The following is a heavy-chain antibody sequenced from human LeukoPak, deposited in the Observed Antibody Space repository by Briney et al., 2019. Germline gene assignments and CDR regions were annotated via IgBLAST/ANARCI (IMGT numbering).Heavy chain of an antibody. CDR1: GFSFSSYG. J-gene: IGHJ6*03. D-gene: IGHD6-6*01. CDR2: ILYDGSNK. Sequence: PGRSLRLSCAASGFSFSSYGMHWVRQAPGKGLEWVTVILYDGSNKYYADSVKGRFTTSRDNAKNSLYLQMNSLRAEDTAVYYCARADSSIAARLSRSSIFSYYYYMDVWGKGTTVTVSS. V-gene: IGHV3-30*03. CDR3: ARADSSIAARLSRSSIFSYYYYMDV.